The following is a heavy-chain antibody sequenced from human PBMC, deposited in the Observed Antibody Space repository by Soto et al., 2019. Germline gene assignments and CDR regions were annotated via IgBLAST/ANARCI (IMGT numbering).Heavy chain of an antibody. Sequence: QVQLVQSGAEVKKPGASVKVSCKASGYTFTGYYMHWVRQAPGQGLEWMGWINPNSGGTNYAQKCQGWVTMTKDTSISTAYMELSRLRSDDTAVYYCARVGDSSGWYEIGNFDYWGQGTLVTVSS. CDR1: GYTFTGYY. CDR2: INPNSGGT. CDR3: ARVGDSSGWYEIGNFDY. V-gene: IGHV1-2*04. D-gene: IGHD6-19*01. J-gene: IGHJ4*02.